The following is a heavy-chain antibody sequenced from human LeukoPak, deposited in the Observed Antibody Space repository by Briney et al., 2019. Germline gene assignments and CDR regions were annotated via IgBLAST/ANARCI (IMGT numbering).Heavy chain of an antibody. CDR1: GGSFSGYY. CDR3: ARSPNYYGSGSYYRPLYWYFDL. J-gene: IGHJ2*01. V-gene: IGHV4-59*01. Sequence: SETLSLTCAVYGGSFSGYYWSWIRQPPGKGLEWIGYIYYSGSTNYNPSLKSRVTISVDTSKNQFSLKLSSVTAADTAVYYCARSPNYYGSGSYYRPLYWYFDLWGRGTLVTVSS. CDR2: IYYSGST. D-gene: IGHD3-10*01.